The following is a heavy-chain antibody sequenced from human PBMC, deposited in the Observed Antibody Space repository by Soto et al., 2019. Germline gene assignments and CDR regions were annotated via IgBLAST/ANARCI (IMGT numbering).Heavy chain of an antibody. J-gene: IGHJ4*02. V-gene: IGHV1-69*01. CDR2: IIPNFGTS. Sequence: QVQLVQSGAEVKKPGSSVKVSCKAYGGSFRGYAVSWVRQAPGQGLEWVGGIIPNFGTSNYAQKFQGRVNINADESRTTTYMELSSLRSDDTAFYYCARERPDDYGDYGSDYWGQGNLVTVSS. D-gene: IGHD4-17*01. CDR3: ARERPDDYGDYGSDY. CDR1: GGSFRGYA.